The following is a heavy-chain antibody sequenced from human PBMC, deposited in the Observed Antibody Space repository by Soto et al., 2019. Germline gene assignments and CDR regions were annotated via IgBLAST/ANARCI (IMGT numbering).Heavy chain of an antibody. D-gene: IGHD1-1*01. CDR2: ISWNSGSI. J-gene: IGHJ5*02. V-gene: IGHV3-9*01. Sequence: GGSLRLSCAASGLTFDDYGMHWVRQAPGKGLEWVSGISWNSGSIGYADPVKGRFIISRDSAKYSLFLQMNNLRPEHTAFYSCAKVSTTHTLGPLVPLGQGTLVTVSS. CDR1: GLTFDDYG. CDR3: AKVSTTHTLGPLVP.